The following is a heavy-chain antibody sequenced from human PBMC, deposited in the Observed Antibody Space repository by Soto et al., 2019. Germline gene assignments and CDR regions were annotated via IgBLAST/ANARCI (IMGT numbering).Heavy chain of an antibody. CDR1: GGSISSFY. D-gene: IGHD3-22*01. V-gene: IGHV4-59*01. Sequence: SETLSLTCTVSGGSISSFYWSWIRQAPGKGLEWIGYIYYSDSANYNPSLKSRVVISDDTSRNQFSLRLSSVNAADTAVYYCARGYYDTSGYSLDSWGKRSLVTVPS. J-gene: IGHJ5*01. CDR2: IYYSDSA. CDR3: ARGYYDTSGYSLDS.